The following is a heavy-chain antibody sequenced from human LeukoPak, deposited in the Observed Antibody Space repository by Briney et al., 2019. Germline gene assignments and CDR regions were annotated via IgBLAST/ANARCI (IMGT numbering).Heavy chain of an antibody. CDR2: IIPIVGTA. J-gene: IGHJ3*02. CDR3: ARDLRRSEYCSSTSCYRPPGAFDI. Sequence: SVKVSCKASGGTFSSYAISWVRQAPGQGLEWMGGIIPIVGTANYAQKFQGRVTITTDESTSTAYMELSSLRSEDTAVYYCARDLRRSEYCSSTSCYRPPGAFDIWGQGTMVTVSS. D-gene: IGHD2-2*01. V-gene: IGHV1-69*05. CDR1: GGTFSSYA.